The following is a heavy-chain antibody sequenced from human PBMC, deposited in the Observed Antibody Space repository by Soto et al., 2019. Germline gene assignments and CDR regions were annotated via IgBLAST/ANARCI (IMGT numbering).Heavy chain of an antibody. CDR1: GFTFSSYG. J-gene: IGHJ4*02. D-gene: IGHD6-13*01. V-gene: IGHV3-33*01. CDR2: IWYVGSNK. CDR3: ASAAAGTLNFDY. Sequence: GGSLRLSCAASGFTFSSYGMHWVRQAPGKGLEWVAVIWYVGSNKYYADSVKGRFTISRDNSKNTLYLQMNSLRAEDTAVYYCASAAAGTLNFDYWGQGTLVTVSS.